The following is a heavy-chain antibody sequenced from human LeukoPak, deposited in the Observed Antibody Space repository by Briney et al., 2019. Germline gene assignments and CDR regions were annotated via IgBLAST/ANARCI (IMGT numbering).Heavy chain of an antibody. CDR1: GESFSDYF. Sequence: SETLSLTCALYGESFSDYFWSWIRQPPGKGLEWIGEINESGSTNYSPSLESRVTISVDTSKHQFYLNLNSVTAADTAVYFCARGIWSGYHYYYYYLDVWGEGTTVTVSS. V-gene: IGHV4-34*01. J-gene: IGHJ6*03. D-gene: IGHD3-3*01. CDR2: INESGST. CDR3: ARGIWSGYHYYYYYLDV.